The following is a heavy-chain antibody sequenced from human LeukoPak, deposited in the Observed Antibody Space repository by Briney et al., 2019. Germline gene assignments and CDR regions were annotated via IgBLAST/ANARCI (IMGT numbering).Heavy chain of an antibody. CDR2: TYYRSKWYN. CDR1: GDSVSSNTAA. J-gene: IGHJ4*02. CDR3: VRDHGYDFDY. D-gene: IGHD5-18*01. Sequence: SQTLSLTCAISGDSVSSNTAAWNWIRQSPSRGLEWLGRTYYRSKWYNDYAGSVKSRITINPDTPKNQFSLQLNSVTPEDTAVYYCVRDHGYDFDYWGRGTLVTVSS. V-gene: IGHV6-1*01.